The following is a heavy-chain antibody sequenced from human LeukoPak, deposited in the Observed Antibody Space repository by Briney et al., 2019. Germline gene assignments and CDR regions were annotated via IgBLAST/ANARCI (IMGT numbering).Heavy chain of an antibody. V-gene: IGHV3-23*01. Sequence: GGSLRFSCAASGFTFSSYAMSWVRQAPGKGLEWVSAISGSGGSTYYADSVKGRFTISRDNSKNTLYLQMNSLRAEDTAVYYCAKTNSSSWYTDYWGQGTLVTVSS. D-gene: IGHD6-13*01. CDR2: ISGSGGST. J-gene: IGHJ4*02. CDR3: AKTNSSSWYTDY. CDR1: GFTFSSYA.